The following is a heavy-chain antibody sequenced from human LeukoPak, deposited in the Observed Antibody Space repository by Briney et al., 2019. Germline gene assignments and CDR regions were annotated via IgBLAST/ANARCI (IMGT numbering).Heavy chain of an antibody. V-gene: IGHV3-23*01. CDR1: GFNFSSYA. Sequence: GGSLRLSCAASGFNFSSYAMSWVRQAPGKGLEWVSAISGSGGSTYYADSVKGRFTISRDNSKNTLYLQMNSLRAEDTAVYYCAKLPPPYCSSTSCPDYWGQGTLVTVSS. D-gene: IGHD2-2*01. CDR3: AKLPPPYCSSTSCPDY. CDR2: ISGSGGST. J-gene: IGHJ4*02.